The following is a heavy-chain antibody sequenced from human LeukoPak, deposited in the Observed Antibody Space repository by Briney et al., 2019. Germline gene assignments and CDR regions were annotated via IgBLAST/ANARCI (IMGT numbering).Heavy chain of an antibody. Sequence: GGSLRLSCAASGFTFSNPWMSWVRQAPGRGLEWVANIKQDGSEKYYGDSVKGRFTISRDNAENSLYLQMNSLRVEDTAVYYCARARGFDIWGQGTTVTVSS. CDR1: GFTFSNPW. CDR3: ARARGFDI. CDR2: IKQDGSEK. D-gene: IGHD3-10*01. J-gene: IGHJ3*02. V-gene: IGHV3-7*01.